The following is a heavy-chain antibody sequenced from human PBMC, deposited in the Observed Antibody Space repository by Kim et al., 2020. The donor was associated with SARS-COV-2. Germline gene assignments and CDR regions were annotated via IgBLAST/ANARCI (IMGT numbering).Heavy chain of an antibody. D-gene: IGHD3-10*01. CDR2: ISGSGGST. V-gene: IGHV3-23*01. J-gene: IGHJ4*02. CDR3: AKDRHYYGSGSYYTPVWYFDY. CDR1: GFTFSSYA. Sequence: GGSLRLSCAASGFTFSSYAMSWVRQAPGKGLEWVSAISGSGGSTYYADSVKGRFTISRDNSKNTLYLQMNSLRAEDTAVYYCAKDRHYYGSGSYYTPVWYFDYWGQGTMVTVSS.